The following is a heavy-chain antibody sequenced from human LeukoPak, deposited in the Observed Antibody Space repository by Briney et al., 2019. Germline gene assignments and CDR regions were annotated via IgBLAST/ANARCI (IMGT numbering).Heavy chain of an antibody. Sequence: PGGSLRLSCAASGFTVTSNHMNWVRQAPGKGLEWFSSISSMSTYIYYADSVKGRFTISRDNAKNSLYLQLNSLRAEDTAVYYCARAGYYNGNSNPPGYWGQGTLVTVSS. CDR2: ISSMSTYI. CDR3: ARAGYYNGNSNPPGY. V-gene: IGHV3-21*01. J-gene: IGHJ4*02. CDR1: GFTVTSNH. D-gene: IGHD4-23*01.